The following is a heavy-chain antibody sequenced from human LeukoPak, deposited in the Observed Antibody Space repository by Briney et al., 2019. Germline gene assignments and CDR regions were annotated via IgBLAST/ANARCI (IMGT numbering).Heavy chain of an antibody. CDR2: SYFTGNS. Sequence: PSETLSLTCIVSGSISSYYWTWVRPAPGKGREWIGHSYFTGNSNYNPSLKSRVTISVDPPKNQFSLKLTSVTAADTAVYYCAGLRSTVAWASFDYWGQGILVSVSS. J-gene: IGHJ4*02. V-gene: IGHV4-59*08. CDR1: GSISSYY. D-gene: IGHD4-23*01. CDR3: AGLRSTVAWASFDY.